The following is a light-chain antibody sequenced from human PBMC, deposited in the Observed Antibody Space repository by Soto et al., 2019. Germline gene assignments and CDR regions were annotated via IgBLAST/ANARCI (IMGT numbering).Light chain of an antibody. CDR3: QVYGTSALYT. V-gene: IGKV3-20*01. J-gene: IGKJ2*01. CDR2: GAS. CDR1: QSVSSSY. Sequence: EIVLTQSPGTLSLSPGERATLSCRASQSVSSSYLAWYQQKGGQAPRLLIYGASSSATGIADRFSGSGSGTDFTLTISRLEPEDFAVYYCQVYGTSALYTFGQGTKLEIK.